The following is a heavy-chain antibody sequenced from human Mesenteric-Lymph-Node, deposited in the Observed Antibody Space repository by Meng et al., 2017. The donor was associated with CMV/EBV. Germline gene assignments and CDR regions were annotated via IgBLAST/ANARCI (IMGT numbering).Heavy chain of an antibody. V-gene: IGHV4-39*01. CDR3: ARRGGTSGFYGESEKYHFDY. J-gene: IGHJ4*02. CDR1: YD. CDR2: IYRSEKP. D-gene: IGHD2-2*01. Sequence: YDWDSIRPPQGTGLEWVGKIYRSEKPYPDPSLKSRLTMSVVTSAIQFALGLCSVTAADTVVYYCARRGGTSGFYGESEKYHFDYWGQGTLVTVSS.